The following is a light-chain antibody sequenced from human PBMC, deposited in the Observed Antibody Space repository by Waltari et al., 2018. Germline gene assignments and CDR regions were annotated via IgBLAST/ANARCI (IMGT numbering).Light chain of an antibody. J-gene: IGLJ3*02. V-gene: IGLV2-14*01. CDR3: ASYIPGSTLV. Sequence: QSALTQPASVSGSPGQSITISCTASSIDVGRHNYFSWYQQFPDRAPKLMIYDVTNRPSGVSNRFSGSKSANTASLTISGLQPEDEADYYCASYIPGSTLVFGGGTKLTVL. CDR1: SIDVGRHNY. CDR2: DVT.